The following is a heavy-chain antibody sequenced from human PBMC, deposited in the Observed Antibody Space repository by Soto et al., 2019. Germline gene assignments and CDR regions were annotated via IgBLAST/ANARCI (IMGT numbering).Heavy chain of an antibody. CDR1: VVSISNSSYY. Sequence: PSETLSLTCTVSVVSISNSSYYWGWIRRPPGKGLEWIGTIYYSGITYYNPSLKSRVTISVDTSKNQFSLKLTSVTAADTAVYYCARHGSNWGQGTLVTSPQ. J-gene: IGHJ4*02. V-gene: IGHV4-39*01. CDR3: ARHGSN. CDR2: IYYSGIT.